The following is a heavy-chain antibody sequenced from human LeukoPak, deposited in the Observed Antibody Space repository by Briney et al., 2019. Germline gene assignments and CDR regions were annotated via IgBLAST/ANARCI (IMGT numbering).Heavy chain of an antibody. Sequence: SQTLSLTCAVSGGSISSGGYSWSWIRQPPGKGLEWIGYIYHSGSTYYNPSLKSRVTISVDTSKNQFSLKLSSVTAADTAVYYCARGTMRLAFDIWGQGTMVTVSS. CDR2: IYHSGST. J-gene: IGHJ3*02. V-gene: IGHV4-30-2*01. CDR1: GGSISSGGYS. D-gene: IGHD1-7*01. CDR3: ARGTMRLAFDI.